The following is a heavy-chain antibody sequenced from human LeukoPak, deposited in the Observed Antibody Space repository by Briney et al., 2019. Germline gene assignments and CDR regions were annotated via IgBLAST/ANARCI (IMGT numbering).Heavy chain of an antibody. V-gene: IGHV1-18*01. CDR3: AMSSVGALNAFDI. Sequence: ASVKVSCKASGYTFTSYGISWVRQAPGQGLEWMGWISAYNGNTNYAQKLQGRVTMTTDTSTSTAYIELRSLRSDDTAVYYCAMSSVGALNAFDIWGQGTMVTVSS. CDR1: GYTFTSYG. CDR2: ISAYNGNT. D-gene: IGHD1-26*01. J-gene: IGHJ3*02.